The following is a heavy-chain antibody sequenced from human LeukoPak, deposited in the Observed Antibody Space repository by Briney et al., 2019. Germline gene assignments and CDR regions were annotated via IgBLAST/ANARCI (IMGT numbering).Heavy chain of an antibody. CDR3: TTALRWEQPNFDY. J-gene: IGHJ4*02. D-gene: IGHD1-26*01. CDR2: IKSNADGGTV. CDR1: GFTFSSSA. Sequence: PGGSLRLSCAGSGFTFSSSAMNWVRQAPGKGPEWVARIKSNADGGTVHYAAPVSGRFTMSRDDSQSTLYLQMDSLKTEDTALYYCTTALRWEQPNFDYWGQGTFVTVSS. V-gene: IGHV3-15*01.